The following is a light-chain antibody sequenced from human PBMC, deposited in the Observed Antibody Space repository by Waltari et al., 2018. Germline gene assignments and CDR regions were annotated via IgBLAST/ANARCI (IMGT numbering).Light chain of an antibody. CDR3: QQSYSTPGT. CDR1: QSISSY. Sequence: DIQMTHSPSSLSASVGDRVPITCRASQSISSYLNWYQQKPGKAPKLLIYAASSLQSGVPSRFSGSGSGTDFTLTISSLQPEDFATYYCQQSYSTPGTFGQGTKVEIK. J-gene: IGKJ1*01. V-gene: IGKV1-39*01. CDR2: AAS.